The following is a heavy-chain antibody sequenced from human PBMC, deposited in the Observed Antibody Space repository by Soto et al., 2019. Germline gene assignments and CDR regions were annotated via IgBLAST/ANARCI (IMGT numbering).Heavy chain of an antibody. CDR2: IYFGGTT. CDR1: GGSFSPNY. J-gene: IGHJ6*02. V-gene: IGHV4-59*01. CDR3: AREGVTRNYYYYGMDV. D-gene: IGHD2-21*02. Sequence: SETLSLTCTVSGGSFSPNYWCWIRLPPGKGLEWVGYIYFGGTTSYNPSLNSRVTISVDTSKNQFSLKLSSVTAADTAVYYCAREGVTRNYYYYGMDVWGQGTTVTVSS.